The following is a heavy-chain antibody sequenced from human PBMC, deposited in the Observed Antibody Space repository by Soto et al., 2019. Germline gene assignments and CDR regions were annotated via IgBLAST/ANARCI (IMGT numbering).Heavy chain of an antibody. V-gene: IGHV3-30*18. CDR1: SFRFSAYG. J-gene: IGHJ4*01. CDR2: ISDDGKTQ. D-gene: IGHD6-19*01. Sequence: QGKLVEFGGAVVQSGRSLSLSCTASSFRFSAYGMHWVRQAPGKGLEWVALISDDGKTQFFTESVEGRFTISRDNSRNTLYLQMNRLRPEDTAVYYCVKGGYKTGWPPFDHWGHGTRVTVSS. CDR3: VKGGYKTGWPPFDH.